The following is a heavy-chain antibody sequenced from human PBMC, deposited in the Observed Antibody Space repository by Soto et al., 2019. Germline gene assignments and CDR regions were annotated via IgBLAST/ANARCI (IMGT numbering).Heavy chain of an antibody. CDR3: ARGSHNSAWG. V-gene: IGHV6-1*01. Sequence: SQTLSLTCAISGDSVSSNSASWSLIRQSPSRGLEWLGRTYYRSKWYYDYALSVKSRITINADTSKNQFSLQLNSVTPEDTAVYYCARGSHNSAWGWGQGTLVTVYS. D-gene: IGHD6-19*01. CDR2: TYYRSKWYY. J-gene: IGHJ4*02. CDR1: GDSVSSNSAS.